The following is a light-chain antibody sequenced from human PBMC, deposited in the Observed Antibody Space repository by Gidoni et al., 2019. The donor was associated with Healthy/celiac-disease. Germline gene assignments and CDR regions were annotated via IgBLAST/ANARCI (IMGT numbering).Light chain of an antibody. V-gene: IGKV1-6*01. CDR3: LQDYNYPYT. CDR2: AAS. CDR1: QGIRND. Sequence: AIQMTQSPSSLSASVGDRVTITCRASQGIRNDLGWYQQKPGKAPKLLIYAASSLQSGVPTRFSGSGSGTDFTLTISSLQPEDFATYYCLQDYNYPYTFGQXTKLEIK. J-gene: IGKJ2*01.